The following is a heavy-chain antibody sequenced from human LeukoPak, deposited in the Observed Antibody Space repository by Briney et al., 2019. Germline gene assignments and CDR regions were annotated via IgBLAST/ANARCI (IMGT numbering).Heavy chain of an antibody. CDR1: GFTFSDYW. CDR3: GRCGISATIDR. Sequence: GGSLRLSCEVSGFTFSDYWMAWVRQAPGKGLEWVGNIRGEGSETTYVHSVKGRFTISRDNAQNSLFLQMHSLKIEDTASYSCGRCGISATIDRWGQGTLLTVSS. D-gene: IGHD4-17*01. V-gene: IGHV3-7*01. CDR2: IRGEGSET. J-gene: IGHJ5*02.